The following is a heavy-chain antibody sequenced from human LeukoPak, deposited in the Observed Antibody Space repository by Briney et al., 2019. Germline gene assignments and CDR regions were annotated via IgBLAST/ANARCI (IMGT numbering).Heavy chain of an antibody. CDR2: ISSSSTCL. Sequence: PGGSPRLSCAASGFTFSSYTMNWVRQAPGKGLEWVSYISSSSTCLYYADSVKGRFTISRDNARDSLYLQMNSLRVEDTAVYYCARDLVGDVWGQGTTVTVSS. J-gene: IGHJ6*02. CDR1: GFTFSSYT. V-gene: IGHV3-21*01. CDR3: ARDLVGDV. D-gene: IGHD6-6*01.